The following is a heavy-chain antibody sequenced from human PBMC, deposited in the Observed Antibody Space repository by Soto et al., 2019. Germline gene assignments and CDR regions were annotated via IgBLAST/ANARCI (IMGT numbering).Heavy chain of an antibody. CDR1: GGSISSGGYY. CDR2: IYHSGTT. D-gene: IGHD7-27*01. V-gene: IGHV4-31*03. CDR3: ARVRGKQMLGWCDP. Sequence: QVQLQESGPGLVKPSQTLSLTCTVSGGSISSGGYYWSWIRQHPGKGLEWIGYIYHSGTTYYNPSLKSRVTISVDTSQNLFSLKLTSVTAADTAVYYCARVRGKQMLGWCDPWGQGTLVTVSS. J-gene: IGHJ5*02.